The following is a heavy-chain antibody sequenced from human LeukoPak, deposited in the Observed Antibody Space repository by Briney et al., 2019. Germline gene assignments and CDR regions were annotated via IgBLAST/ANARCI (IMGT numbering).Heavy chain of an antibody. V-gene: IGHV3-23*01. CDR3: AKSGSYPPCYYMDV. J-gene: IGHJ6*03. Sequence: GGSLRLSCAASGFTFSSYAMSWVRQAPGKGLEWVSAISGSGGSTYYADSVKGRSTISRDNSKNTLYLQMNSLRAEDTAVYYCAKSGSYPPCYYMDVWGKGTTVTVSS. CDR2: ISGSGGST. CDR1: GFTFSSYA. D-gene: IGHD1-26*01.